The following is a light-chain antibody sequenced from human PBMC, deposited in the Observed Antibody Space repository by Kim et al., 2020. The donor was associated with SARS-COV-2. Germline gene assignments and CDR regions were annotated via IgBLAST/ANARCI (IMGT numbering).Light chain of an antibody. J-gene: IGLJ3*02. V-gene: IGLV2-11*01. Sequence: QSALTQPRSVSGSPGQSVAISCTGTNSDVGGYNYVSWYQQHPGKVPKLIIYRVSERPSGVPDRFSGSKSGNTASLTISGLRPEDEADYFCCSYAGSSRVFGGGTQLTVL. CDR3: CSYAGSSRV. CDR2: RVS. CDR1: NSDVGGYNY.